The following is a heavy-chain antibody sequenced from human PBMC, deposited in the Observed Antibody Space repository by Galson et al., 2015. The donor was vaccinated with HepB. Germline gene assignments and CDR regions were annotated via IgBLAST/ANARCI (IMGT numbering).Heavy chain of an antibody. J-gene: IGHJ6*03. V-gene: IGHV3-30*18. CDR3: AKDHDMVRGVISLPTYYYYYMDV. D-gene: IGHD3-10*01. CDR1: GFTFSSYG. CDR2: ISYDGSNK. Sequence: SLRLSCAASGFTFSSYGMHWVRQAPGKGLEWVAVISYDGSNKYYADSVKGRFTISRDNSKNTLYLQMNSLRAEDTAVYYCAKDHDMVRGVISLPTYYYYYMDVWGKGTTVTVSS.